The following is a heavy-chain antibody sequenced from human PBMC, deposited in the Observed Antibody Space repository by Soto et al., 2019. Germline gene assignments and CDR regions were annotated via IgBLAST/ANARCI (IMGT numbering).Heavy chain of an antibody. CDR3: ARDTTYYDYVWGSYRPDDAFDI. V-gene: IGHV3-33*01. CDR1: GFTFSSYG. J-gene: IGHJ3*02. Sequence: QVQLVESGGGVVQPGRSLRLSCAASGFTFSSYGMHWVRQAPGKGLEWVAVIWYDGSNKYYADSVKGRFTISRDNSKNTLYLQMNSLRAEDTAVYYCARDTTYYDYVWGSYRPDDAFDIWGQGTMVTVSS. CDR2: IWYDGSNK. D-gene: IGHD3-16*02.